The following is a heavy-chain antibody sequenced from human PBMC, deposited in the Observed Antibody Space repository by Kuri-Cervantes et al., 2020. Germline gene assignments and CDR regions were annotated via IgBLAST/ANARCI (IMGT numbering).Heavy chain of an antibody. CDR1: GGSISSYY. V-gene: IGHV4-39*01. CDR3: ARHWNRNNGGAFDI. J-gene: IGHJ3*02. D-gene: IGHD1-14*01. Sequence: GSLRLSCTVSGGSISSYYWGWIRQPPGKGLEWIGSIYYSGSTYYNPSLKSRVTISVDTSKNQFSLKLSFVTAADTAVYYCARHWNRNNGGAFDIWGQGTMVTVSS. CDR2: IYYSGST.